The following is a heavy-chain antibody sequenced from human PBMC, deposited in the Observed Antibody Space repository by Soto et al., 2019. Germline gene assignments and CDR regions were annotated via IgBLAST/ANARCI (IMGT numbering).Heavy chain of an antibody. J-gene: IGHJ4*02. V-gene: IGHV4-31*03. CDR2: IYYSGST. D-gene: IGHD3-10*01. Sequence: QVQLQESGPGLVKPSQTLSLTCTFSGGSISSGGYYWSWIRQHTGKGLEWIGYIYYSGSTYYNPSLKSRVTISVDTSKNQFSLKLSSVTAADTAVYYCARGVTMVRGVIHTPYFDYWGQGTLATVSS. CDR3: ARGVTMVRGVIHTPYFDY. CDR1: GGSISSGGYY.